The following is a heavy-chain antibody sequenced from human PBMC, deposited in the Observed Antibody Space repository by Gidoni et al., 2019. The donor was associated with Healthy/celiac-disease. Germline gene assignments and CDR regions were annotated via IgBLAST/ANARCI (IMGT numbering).Heavy chain of an antibody. CDR3: VRPRGLAGPGNWFDS. Sequence: QLQLQESGPGLVKSSETLSLTCTVPGGSMRTSSYYWGWIRQSPGKGLEWIGTIYHSGRTYSNPSLKSRVTISVDTSKNQFSLRLSSVTAAETAVYHCVRPRGLAGPGNWFDSWGQGTLVTVSS. CDR1: GGSMRTSSYY. CDR2: IYHSGRT. D-gene: IGHD6-19*01. V-gene: IGHV4-39*01. J-gene: IGHJ5*01.